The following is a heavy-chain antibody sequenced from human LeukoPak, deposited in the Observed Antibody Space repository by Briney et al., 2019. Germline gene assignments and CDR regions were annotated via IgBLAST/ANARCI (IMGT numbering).Heavy chain of an antibody. Sequence: SETLSLTCAVYGGSFSGYYWSWIRQPPGKGLEWIGEINHSGSTNYNPSLKSRVTISVDTSKNQFSLKLSSVTAADTAVYYCARRSYYYDSGGSGGKTAFDIWGQGTMVTVSS. CDR2: INHSGST. V-gene: IGHV4-34*01. CDR1: GGSFSGYY. CDR3: ARRSYYYDSGGSGGKTAFDI. D-gene: IGHD3-22*01. J-gene: IGHJ3*02.